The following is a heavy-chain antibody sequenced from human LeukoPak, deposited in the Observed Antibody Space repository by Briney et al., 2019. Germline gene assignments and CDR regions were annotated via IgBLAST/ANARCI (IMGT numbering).Heavy chain of an antibody. J-gene: IGHJ4*02. V-gene: IGHV1-2*02. Sequence: ASVKVSCKASGYTFTGYYMHWVRQAPGQGLEWMGWINPNSGGTNYAQKFQGRVTMTRDTSISTAYMELSRLRSDDTAVYYCARDVTAAAGRSAGEPDYWGQGTLVTVSS. D-gene: IGHD6-13*01. CDR2: INPNSGGT. CDR1: GYTFTGYY. CDR3: ARDVTAAAGRSAGEPDY.